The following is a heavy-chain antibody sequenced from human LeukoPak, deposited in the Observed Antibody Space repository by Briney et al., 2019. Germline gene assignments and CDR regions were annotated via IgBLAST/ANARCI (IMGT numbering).Heavy chain of an antibody. CDR2: IYYRGDT. CDR3: ARSRSGWYVSH. CDR1: GDSISSDY. J-gene: IGHJ4*01. D-gene: IGHD6-19*01. V-gene: IGHV4-59*01. Sequence: SETLSLTCTVSGDSISSDYWSWIRQSPGKELEWFGYIYYRGDTKYNPSLKSRIALDRSKNQISLTLTSVTAADTAVYYCARSRSGWYVSHWGQGILVTVSS.